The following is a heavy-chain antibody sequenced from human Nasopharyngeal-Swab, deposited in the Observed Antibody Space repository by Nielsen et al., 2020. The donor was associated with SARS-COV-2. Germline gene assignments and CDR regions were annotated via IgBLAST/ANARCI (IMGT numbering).Heavy chain of an antibody. CDR2: ISGSGSGT. Sequence: GEALKISCAASGFTFDTFVMTWVRKAPGKGLEWVSRISGSGSGTYYADSVKGRFTISRDNSKNTLYLQMNSLRADDTAVYYCAKGGVSVYGDSYYFDFWGQGTLVTVSS. J-gene: IGHJ4*02. V-gene: IGHV3-23*01. CDR3: AKGGVSVYGDSYYFDF. CDR1: GFTFDTFV. D-gene: IGHD4-17*01.